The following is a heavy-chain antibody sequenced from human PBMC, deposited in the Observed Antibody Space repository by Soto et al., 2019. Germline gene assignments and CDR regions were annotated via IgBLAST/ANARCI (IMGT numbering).Heavy chain of an antibody. CDR1: GFTFTYYT. CDR3: ARSLDGYDSGWYSFAY. D-gene: IGHD6-19*01. J-gene: IGHJ4*02. Sequence: GGSLRLSCAASGFTFTYYTMNWVRQAPGRGLEWVSSISSNTMHIYYGDSVKGRFTISRDNAKNSLYLQMDSLRAEDTAVYYCARSLDGYDSGWYSFAYWGRGTLVTVSS. V-gene: IGHV3-21*01. CDR2: ISSNTMHI.